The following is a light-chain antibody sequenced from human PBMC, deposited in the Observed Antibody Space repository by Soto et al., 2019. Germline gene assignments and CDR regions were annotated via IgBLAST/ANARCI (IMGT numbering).Light chain of an antibody. CDR3: PNYNSRPRT. J-gene: IGKJ1*01. V-gene: IGKV1-27*01. CDR1: QGISNY. CDR2: AAS. Sequence: DIQMTQSPSSLSASVGDRVTITCRASQGISNYLAWYQQKPGKVPKLLIYAASTLQSGVPSRFSGSGSGTDFTITISSLQPDDYSTYYCPNYNSRPRTFGQGTKVEIE.